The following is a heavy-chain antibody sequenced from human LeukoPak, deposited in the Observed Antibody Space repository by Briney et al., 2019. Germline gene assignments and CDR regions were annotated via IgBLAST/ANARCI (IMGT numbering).Heavy chain of an antibody. Sequence: SETLSLTCTVSGGSISSGGYYWNWIRQHPGKGLEWIGFIYFSGSTYHNPSLKSRVSISVDTSKTQFSLKLSSVTAADTAVYYCARARDIVVSSNIYYFDYWGQGTLVTVSS. CDR3: ARARDIVVSSNIYYFDY. CDR2: IYFSGST. J-gene: IGHJ4*02. CDR1: GGSISSGGYY. D-gene: IGHD2-2*01. V-gene: IGHV4-31*03.